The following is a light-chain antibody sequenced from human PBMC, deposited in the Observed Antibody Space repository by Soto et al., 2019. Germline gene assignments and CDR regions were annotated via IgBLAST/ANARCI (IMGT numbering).Light chain of an antibody. CDR3: QEYGTSPPWT. J-gene: IGKJ1*01. V-gene: IGKV3-20*01. CDR1: QLISNY. CDR2: AAS. Sequence: EIMLTQSPATLSLSPGETATLSCRANQLISNYLAWYQQKPGQAPRLLINAASTRATGIPDRFSGSGSGTDFTLTISRLEPEDFAVYYCQEYGTSPPWTFGQGTKVDI.